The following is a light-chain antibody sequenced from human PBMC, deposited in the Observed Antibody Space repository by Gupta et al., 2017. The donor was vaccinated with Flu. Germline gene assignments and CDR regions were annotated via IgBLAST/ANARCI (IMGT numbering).Light chain of an antibody. Sequence: PSTLSASVGDRVTITCRASQSISSWLAWYQQKPGKAPKVLIYKASSLESGVPSRFSGSGSGTEFTLTISSLQPDDFATYYCHQYNSYSWTFGQGTKVEVK. V-gene: IGKV1-5*03. CDR1: QSISSW. CDR3: HQYNSYSWT. CDR2: KAS. J-gene: IGKJ1*01.